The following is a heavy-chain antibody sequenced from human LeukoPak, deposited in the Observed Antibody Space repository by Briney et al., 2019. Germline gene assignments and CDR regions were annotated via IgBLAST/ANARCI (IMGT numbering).Heavy chain of an antibody. V-gene: IGHV1-46*01. Sequence: ASVKVSCKASGYTFTSYYMHWVRQAPGQGLEWMGIINPSGCSTSYAQKFQGRVTMTRDTSTSTVYMELSSLRSEDTAVYYCARDEGGGYCSSKAPCGAFDIWGQGTMVTVSS. CDR1: GYTFTSYY. D-gene: IGHD2-2*01. CDR2: INPSGCST. J-gene: IGHJ3*02. CDR3: ARDEGGGYCSSKAPCGAFDI.